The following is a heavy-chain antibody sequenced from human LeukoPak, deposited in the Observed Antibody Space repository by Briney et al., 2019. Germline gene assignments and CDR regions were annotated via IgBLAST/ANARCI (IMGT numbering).Heavy chain of an antibody. D-gene: IGHD3-22*01. CDR2: FGTRSTSI. CDR3: AREVSEGFDF. Sequence: GGSLRLSCVVSGFTFSTSAMNWIRQAPGKGLEWVSSFGTRSTSIYHAGSVKGRFAISRDNAKNSLYLQMNSLRAEDTALYYCAREVSEGFDFWGQGTLVTVSS. V-gene: IGHV3-21*01. J-gene: IGHJ4*02. CDR1: GFTFSTSA.